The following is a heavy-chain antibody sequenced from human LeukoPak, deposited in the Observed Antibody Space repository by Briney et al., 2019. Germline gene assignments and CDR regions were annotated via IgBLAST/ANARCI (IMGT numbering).Heavy chain of an antibody. CDR1: GGSFSGYY. V-gene: IGHV4-34*01. CDR2: INHSGST. CDR3: ARAAARCSSTSCSIWFDP. D-gene: IGHD2-2*01. Sequence: PETLSLTCAVYGGSFSGYYWSWIRQPPGKGLEWIGEINHSGSTNYNPSLKSRVTISVDTSKNQFSLKLSSVTAADTAVYYCARAAARCSSTSCSIWFDPWGQGTLVTVSS. J-gene: IGHJ5*02.